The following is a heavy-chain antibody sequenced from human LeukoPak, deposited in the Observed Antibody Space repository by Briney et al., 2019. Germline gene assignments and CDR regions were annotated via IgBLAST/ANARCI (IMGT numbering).Heavy chain of an antibody. V-gene: IGHV1-18*01. CDR2: IDPYNGNT. Sequence: ASVKVSCKASGYTFTSYGISWVRQAPGQGPEWMAWIDPYNGNTNYAQKFQGRVPMATDTPTGTACMELRSLRSDDTAVYYCARDQCTSGHDYWGQGTLVTVSS. CDR1: GYTFTSYG. D-gene: IGHD2-2*01. CDR3: ARDQCTSGHDY. J-gene: IGHJ4*02.